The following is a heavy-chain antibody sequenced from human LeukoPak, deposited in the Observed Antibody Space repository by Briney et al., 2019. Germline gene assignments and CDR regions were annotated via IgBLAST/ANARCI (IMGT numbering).Heavy chain of an antibody. J-gene: IGHJ4*02. CDR2: ISSSSSYI. V-gene: IGHV3-21*01. CDR1: GFTFSSYS. Sequence: GGSLRLSCAASGFTFSSYSMNWVRQAPGKGLEWVSSISSSSSYIYYADSVKGRFTISRDNAKNSLYLQMNSLRAEDTAVYYCARDTISYDFWSGWCAYWGQGTLVTVSS. CDR3: ARDTISYDFWSGWCAY. D-gene: IGHD3-3*01.